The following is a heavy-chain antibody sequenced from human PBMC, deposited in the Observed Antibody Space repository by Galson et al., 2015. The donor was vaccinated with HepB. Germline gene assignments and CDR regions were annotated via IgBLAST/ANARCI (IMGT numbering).Heavy chain of an antibody. J-gene: IGHJ4*02. CDR3: ARELMGGTNFDY. V-gene: IGHV1-46*01. Sequence: SVKVSCKASGYSFTSYHVHWVRQAPGQGLEWMGIINPNDGATSYAQKFQGRATMTRDTSTSTVYMELSSLRSEDTAIYYCARELMGGTNFDYWGLGTLVTVSS. CDR2: INPNDGAT. D-gene: IGHD2-8*01. CDR1: GYSFTSYH.